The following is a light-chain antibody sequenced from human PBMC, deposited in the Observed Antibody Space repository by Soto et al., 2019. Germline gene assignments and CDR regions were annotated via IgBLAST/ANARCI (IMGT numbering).Light chain of an antibody. J-gene: IGKJ5*01. CDR2: DAS. CDR3: QQYHNWPIT. Sequence: EIVITQSPPTLSLSXGEXATRSSRASQSVSSNLAWNQQKPGQAPRILMYDASTRATGIPARFSGSGSGTEFTLTISSLQSEDFAVYYCQQYHNWPITFGQGTRLEIK. V-gene: IGKV3-15*01. CDR1: QSVSSN.